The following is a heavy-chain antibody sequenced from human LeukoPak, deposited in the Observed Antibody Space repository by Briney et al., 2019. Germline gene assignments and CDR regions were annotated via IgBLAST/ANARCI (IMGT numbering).Heavy chain of an antibody. J-gene: IGHJ5*02. V-gene: IGHV3-49*04. D-gene: IGHD6-13*01. CDR3: TSSYSSSWENWFDP. CDR2: IRSKAYGGTT. CDR1: GFTFGDYA. Sequence: GGSLRLSCTASGFTFGDYAMSWVRQAPGKGLEWVGFIRSKAYGGTTEYAASVKGRFTISRDDSKSIVYLQMNSLKTEDTAVYYCTSSYSSSWENWFDPWGQGTLVTVSS.